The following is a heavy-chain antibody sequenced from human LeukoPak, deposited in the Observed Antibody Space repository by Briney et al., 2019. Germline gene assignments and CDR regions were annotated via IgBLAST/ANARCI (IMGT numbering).Heavy chain of an antibody. CDR2: IYTSGST. J-gene: IGHJ3*02. CDR1: GGSISSGSYY. Sequence: PSQTLSLTCIVSGGSISSGSYYWSWIRQPAGKGLKWIGRIYTSGSTNYNPSHKSRVTISVDTSKNQFSLKLSSVTAADTAVYYCARVWRSGAFDIWGQGTMVTVSS. CDR3: ARVWRSGAFDI. V-gene: IGHV4-61*02. D-gene: IGHD2-21*01.